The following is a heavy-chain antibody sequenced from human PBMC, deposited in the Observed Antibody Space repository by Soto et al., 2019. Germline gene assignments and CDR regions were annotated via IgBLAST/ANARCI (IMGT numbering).Heavy chain of an antibody. CDR2: IIPLHNTS. CDR1: GGAFTNYS. CDR3: AIWSNWNPLYYRGMDV. D-gene: IGHD1-20*01. Sequence: SVKVSCKVPGGAFTNYSLNWVRHAPGQGLEWLGGIIPLHNTSNYSLKLLGRGSVTADISSNTVYMHLSGLTSDDTATYYCAIWSNWNPLYYRGMDVWGQGTTVTVSS. V-gene: IGHV1-69*08. J-gene: IGHJ6*02.